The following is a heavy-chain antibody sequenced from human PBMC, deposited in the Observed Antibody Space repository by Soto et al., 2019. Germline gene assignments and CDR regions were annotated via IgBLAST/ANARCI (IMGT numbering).Heavy chain of an antibody. Sequence: SETLSLTCAVYGGSFSGYYWSWIRQPPGKGLEWIGEINHSGSTNYNPSLKSRVTISVDTPKNQFSLKLSSVTAADTAVYYCARGVRTRYSPLGTGYYYYMDVWGKGTTVTVSS. CDR2: INHSGST. CDR3: ARGVRTRYSPLGTGYYYYMDV. D-gene: IGHD5-18*01. CDR1: GGSFSGYY. V-gene: IGHV4-34*01. J-gene: IGHJ6*03.